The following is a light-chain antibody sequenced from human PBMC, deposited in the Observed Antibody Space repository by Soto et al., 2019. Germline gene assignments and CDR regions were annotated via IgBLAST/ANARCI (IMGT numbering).Light chain of an antibody. CDR2: DVS. CDR3: QRTNSWPWT. CDR1: QSVSSN. V-gene: IGKV3-15*01. J-gene: IGKJ1*01. Sequence: EIVMTQSPATLSVSPGERATLSCRASQSVSSNLAWYQQKPGQAPRLLIYDVSTRATGIPARFRGSWSGTEFTLTISGLECEDFAVYYCQRTNSWPWTFGQGTKV.